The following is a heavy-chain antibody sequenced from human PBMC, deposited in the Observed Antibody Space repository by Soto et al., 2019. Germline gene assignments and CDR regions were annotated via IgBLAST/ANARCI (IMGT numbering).Heavy chain of an antibody. CDR3: ARDKSGSELSLDY. J-gene: IGHJ4*02. D-gene: IGHD1-26*01. CDR2: FNAGNGNT. CDR1: GHTFSNYT. Sequence: GASVKVSCKASGHTFSNYTINWVRQAPGQRLEWLGWFNAGNGNTRYLKKFQGRVTISRDTTATTVYMELRSLTSEDTAVYYCARDKSGSELSLDYWGQGTPVTVSS. V-gene: IGHV1-3*01.